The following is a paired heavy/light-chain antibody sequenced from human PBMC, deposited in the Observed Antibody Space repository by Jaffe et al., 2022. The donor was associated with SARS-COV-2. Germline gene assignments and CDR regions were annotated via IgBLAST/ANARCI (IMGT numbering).Heavy chain of an antibody. CDR2: IWHGGIT. Sequence: QVQLQESGPGLVKPSETLSLTCSVSGYSVSSTHYWGWIRQSPGKGLEWIANIWHGGITQYNPSLKSRVTISVDTSKNQFSLKLSSVTAEDTAIYYCARVGGYNWFDPWGQGTLVTVSS. CDR1: GYSVSSTHY. CDR3: ARVGGYNWFDP. V-gene: IGHV4-38-2*02. J-gene: IGHJ5*02. D-gene: IGHD3-16*01.
Light chain of an antibody. CDR1: SSDVGFYNY. Sequence: QSALTQPPSASGSPGQSVTISCTGTSSDVGFYNYVSWYQQHPGKAPKVLIYEVNKRPSGVPDRFSGSKSGNTASLTVSGLQAEDEADYYCSSFTGTNNVFGTGTKVTVL. CDR2: EVN. CDR3: SSFTGTNNV. J-gene: IGLJ1*01. V-gene: IGLV2-8*01.